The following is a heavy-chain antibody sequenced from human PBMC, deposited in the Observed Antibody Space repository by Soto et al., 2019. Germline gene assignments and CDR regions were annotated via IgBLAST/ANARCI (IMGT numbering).Heavy chain of an antibody. CDR1: GFTFSSYW. J-gene: IGHJ5*02. CDR2: IKQDGSEK. V-gene: IGHV3-7*04. CDR3: ARERDRGYCSGGSCPTPPSNWFDP. D-gene: IGHD2-15*01. Sequence: PASGFTFSSYWMSWVRQAPGKGLEWVANIKQDGSEKYYVDSVKGRFTISRDNAKNSLYLQMNSLRAEETAVYYCARERDRGYCSGGSCPTPPSNWFDPWGQGTLVTVSS.